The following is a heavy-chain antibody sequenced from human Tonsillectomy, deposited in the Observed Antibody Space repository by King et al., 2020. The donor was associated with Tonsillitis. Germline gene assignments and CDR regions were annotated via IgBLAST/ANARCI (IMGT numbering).Heavy chain of an antibody. CDR3: AKVVSWFGKLLRSPKFDY. V-gene: IGHV3-30*18. Sequence: VQLVESGGGVVRPGRSLRLSCAASGFAFSNYAMHWVRQAPGKGLEWVAMISYDGTDKYYEESVKGRFTNSMDNSNDTLFLPMNSLRVEDTAEYYCAKVVSWFGKLLRSPKFDYGGKGTLVSVSS. D-gene: IGHD3-10*01. J-gene: IGHJ4*02. CDR2: ISYDGTDK. CDR1: GFAFSNYA.